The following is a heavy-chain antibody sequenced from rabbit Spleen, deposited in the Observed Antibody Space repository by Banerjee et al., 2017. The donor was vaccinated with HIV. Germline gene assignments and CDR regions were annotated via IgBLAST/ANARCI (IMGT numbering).Heavy chain of an antibody. V-gene: IGHV1S45*01. CDR1: GFTISSSYY. J-gene: IGHJ2*01. CDR3: ARGWNSFNP. Sequence: QEQLVESGGGLVQPEGSLTLTCKASGFTISSSYYMCWVRQAPGKGLEWIACIYGGTSSTTYYASWAKGRFTISKTSSTTVTLQMTSLTAADTATYFCARGWNSFNPWGPGTLVTVS. CDR2: IYGGTSSTT.